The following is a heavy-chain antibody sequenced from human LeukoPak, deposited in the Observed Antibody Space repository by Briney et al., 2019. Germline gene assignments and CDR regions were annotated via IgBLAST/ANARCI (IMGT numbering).Heavy chain of an antibody. CDR3: ARDPVAVAGNDYYYYYGMDV. CDR1: GFTFSGYS. CDR2: IKQDGSEK. J-gene: IGHJ6*02. D-gene: IGHD6-19*01. V-gene: IGHV3-7*03. Sequence: PGGSLRLSCTASGFTFSGYSMNWIRQAPGKGLEWVANIKQDGSEKYYVDSVKGRFTISRDNAKNSLYLQMNSLRAEDTAVYYCARDPVAVAGNDYYYYYGMDVWGQGTTVTVSS.